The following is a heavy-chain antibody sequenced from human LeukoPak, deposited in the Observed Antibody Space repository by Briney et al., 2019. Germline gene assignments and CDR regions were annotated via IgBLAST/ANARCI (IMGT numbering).Heavy chain of an antibody. CDR2: IYSGGST. D-gene: IGHD6-13*01. CDR1: GFTVSSNY. J-gene: IGHJ4*02. V-gene: IGHV3-53*01. Sequence: GGSLRLSCAASGFTVSSNYMSWVRQAPGKGLEWVSVIYSGGSTYYADSVKGRFTISWDNAKNSLYLQMNSLRAEDTAVYYCAKLIAAAGSDFDYWGQGTLVTVSS. CDR3: AKLIAAAGSDFDY.